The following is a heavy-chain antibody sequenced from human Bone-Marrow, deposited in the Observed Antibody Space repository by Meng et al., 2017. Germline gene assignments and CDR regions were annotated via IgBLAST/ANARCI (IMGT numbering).Heavy chain of an antibody. CDR3: ARHEFGLPTAAFDH. V-gene: IGHV4-4*02. CDR1: GGSISSSNW. J-gene: IGHJ4*02. CDR2: IYHTGRT. D-gene: IGHD2-2*01. Sequence: QVQLQESGPGLVKPSGTLSLTCAVSGGSISSSNWWSWVRQPPGKGLEWIGEIYHTGRTDYNPFLKSRVTISVDTSKNQFSLTLTSVTAADTAVYYCARHEFGLPTAAFDHWGQGTLVTVSS.